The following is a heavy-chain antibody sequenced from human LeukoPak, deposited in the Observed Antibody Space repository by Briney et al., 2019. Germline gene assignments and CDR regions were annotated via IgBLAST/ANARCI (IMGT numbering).Heavy chain of an antibody. D-gene: IGHD3-22*01. J-gene: IGHJ4*02. V-gene: IGHV3-30*02. CDR2: IQYDGSNK. CDR3: AGRYDSSGYPLH. CDR1: GFTLRTYG. Sequence: GGSLRLSCAGSGFTLRTYGMHWVRQAPGKGLEWVAYIQYDGSNKQYADSVKGRFTISRDNSKNTLYLQMNSLRGEDTAVYYCAGRYDSSGYPLHWGQGTLVTVSS.